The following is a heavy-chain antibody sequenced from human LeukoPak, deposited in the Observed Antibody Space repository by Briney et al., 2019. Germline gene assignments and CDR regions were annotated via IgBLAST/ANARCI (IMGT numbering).Heavy chain of an antibody. V-gene: IGHV4-38-2*01. J-gene: IGHJ3*01. Sequence: SETLPLTCAVSGFSINIGYSWGWIRQSPGKGLEWIGNICLTGTTYYNPSLRSRVTISRDTSKNQFSLRLSSVTAADTAVYYCARFDHVWETHGMDAFDLWGQGTMVTVSS. D-gene: IGHD3-16*01. CDR2: ICLTGTT. CDR3: ARFDHVWETHGMDAFDL. CDR1: GFSINIGYS.